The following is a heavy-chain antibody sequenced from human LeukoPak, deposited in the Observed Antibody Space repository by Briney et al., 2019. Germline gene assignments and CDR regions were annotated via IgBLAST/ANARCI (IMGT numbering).Heavy chain of an antibody. Sequence: GGSLRLSCAASGLTLSTYTMHWVRQAPGKGLEWVTVISYDGSNKYYADSVKGRFTISRDNSKNTLYLQMNSLRAEDTAVYYCAKDGGVGLRYFDWLTAPEYFQHWGQGTLVTVSS. CDR3: AKDGGVGLRYFDWLTAPEYFQH. CDR2: ISYDGSNK. D-gene: IGHD3-9*01. J-gene: IGHJ1*01. V-gene: IGHV3-30*04. CDR1: GLTLSTYT.